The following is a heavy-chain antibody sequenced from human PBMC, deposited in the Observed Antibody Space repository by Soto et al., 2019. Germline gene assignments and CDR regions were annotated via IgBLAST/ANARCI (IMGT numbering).Heavy chain of an antibody. CDR2: FRTGGDDATT. Sequence: EVQLLESGGGLVQPGGSLRLSCAASGFTFSSYSMSWVRQAPGKGLEWVSGFRTGGDDATTYYADSVKGRFTISRDNSKSALYLQMSSLRAEDTAVYYCAKALAPNWLLMPYFDYWGQGTLVTVSS. J-gene: IGHJ4*02. CDR1: GFTFSSYS. V-gene: IGHV3-23*01. D-gene: IGHD3-9*01. CDR3: AKALAPNWLLMPYFDY.